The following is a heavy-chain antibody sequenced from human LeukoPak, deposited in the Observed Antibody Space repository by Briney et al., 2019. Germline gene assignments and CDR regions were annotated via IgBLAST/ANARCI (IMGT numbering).Heavy chain of an antibody. J-gene: IGHJ6*02. CDR2: ISGSGDTT. CDR1: GFSFSGYA. V-gene: IGHV3-23*01. CDR3: AKDSSGWYWSGMDV. D-gene: IGHD6-19*01. Sequence: HPGGSLRLSCAASGFSFSGYAMSWVRQAPGKGLEWVSSISGSGDTTYDADSVKGRFTISRDNSKNTLYLQMNSLRAEDTAVYYCAKDSSGWYWSGMDVWGQGTTVTVSS.